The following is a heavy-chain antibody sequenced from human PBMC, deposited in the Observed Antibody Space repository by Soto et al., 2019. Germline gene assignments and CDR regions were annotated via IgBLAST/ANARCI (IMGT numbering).Heavy chain of an antibody. D-gene: IGHD6-19*01. CDR1: GDSITSNSCF. V-gene: IGHV4-39*01. Sequence: SETLSLTCTVSGDSITSNSCFWAWIRQPPGKGLEWIGSIYYSGTTYYNPSLKSRVTISVDRSKNQFSLKLSSVTAADTAVYYCARHDGFSSGWIFDYWGQGTLVTVSS. CDR3: ARHDGFSSGWIFDY. CDR2: IYYSGTT. J-gene: IGHJ4*02.